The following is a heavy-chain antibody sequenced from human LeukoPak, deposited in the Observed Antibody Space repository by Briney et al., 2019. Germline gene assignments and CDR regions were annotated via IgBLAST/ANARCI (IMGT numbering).Heavy chain of an antibody. CDR3: ARGGYYGSGNDFRFDP. Sequence: SETLSLTCTVSGGSISSYYWSWIRQPPGKGLEWIGYIYYSGSTNYKPSLKGRVTISVDTSKNQFSLKLSSVTAADTAVYYCARGGYYGSGNDFRFDPWGQGTLVTVSS. J-gene: IGHJ5*02. V-gene: IGHV4-59*01. CDR2: IYYSGST. D-gene: IGHD3-10*01. CDR1: GGSISSYY.